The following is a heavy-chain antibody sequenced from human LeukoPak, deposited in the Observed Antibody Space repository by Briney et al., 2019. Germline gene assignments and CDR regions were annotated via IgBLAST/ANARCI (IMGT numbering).Heavy chain of an antibody. V-gene: IGHV3-23*01. D-gene: IGHD1-26*01. Sequence: GGSLRLSCAASGFTFSSYAMSWVRQAPGKGLEWVSAISGSGGSTYYADSVKGRFTISRDNSKNTLYLQMNSLRAEDTAVYYCAKNAESIVGARTYYVDYWGQGTLVTVSS. J-gene: IGHJ4*02. CDR1: GFTFSSYA. CDR2: ISGSGGST. CDR3: AKNAESIVGARTYYVDY.